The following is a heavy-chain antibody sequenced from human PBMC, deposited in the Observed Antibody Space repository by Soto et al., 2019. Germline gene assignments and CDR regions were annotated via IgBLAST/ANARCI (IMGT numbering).Heavy chain of an antibody. CDR2: IYYSGST. CDR3: ARVTYDTSGYSPYYFDY. J-gene: IGHJ4*02. CDR1: GGSISSGDYY. D-gene: IGHD3-22*01. V-gene: IGHV4-30-4*01. Sequence: SETLSLTCTVSGGSISSGDYYWSWIRQPPGKGLEWIGYIYYSGSTYYNPSLKSRVTISVDTSKNQFSLKLSSVTAADTAVYYCARVTYDTSGYSPYYFDYWGQGTMVTVYS.